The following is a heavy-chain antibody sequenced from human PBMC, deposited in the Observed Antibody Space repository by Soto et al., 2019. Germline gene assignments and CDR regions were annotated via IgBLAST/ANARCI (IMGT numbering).Heavy chain of an antibody. J-gene: IGHJ6*02. CDR3: ARCIQEDYYYGMDV. D-gene: IGHD5-18*01. Sequence: AQLVQSGAEVKKPGASVKVSCKASGYTFYSHSISWVRQAPGQGLEWMGRISADNINTKYAQKFRGRVTMTTDTSTSTVYMELRNLRSDDTAVYYCARCIQEDYYYGMDVWGQGTTVTVSS. V-gene: IGHV1-18*01. CDR2: ISADNINT. CDR1: GYTFYSHS.